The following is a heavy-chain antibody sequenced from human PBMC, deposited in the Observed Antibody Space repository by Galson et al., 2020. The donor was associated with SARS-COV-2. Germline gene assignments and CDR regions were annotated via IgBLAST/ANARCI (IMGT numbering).Heavy chain of an antibody. CDR1: GGSISSYY. V-gene: IGHV4-59*01. CDR2: IYYSGST. D-gene: IGHD3-10*01. J-gene: IGHJ6*03. Sequence: SETLSLTCTVSGGSISSYYWSWIRQPPGKGLEWIGYIYYSGSTNYNPSLKSRVTISVDTSKNQFSLKLSSVTAADTAVYYCARDRGVAGRSGYYYYYMDVWGKGTTVTISS. CDR3: ARDRGVAGRSGYYYYYMDV.